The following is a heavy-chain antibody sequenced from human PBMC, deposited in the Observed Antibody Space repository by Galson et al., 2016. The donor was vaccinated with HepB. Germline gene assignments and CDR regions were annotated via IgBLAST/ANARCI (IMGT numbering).Heavy chain of an antibody. CDR3: ARGSTTLLYY. Sequence: TLSLTCTVSGGSISHYYWSWIRQPPGRGLEWVGYIYYRGSTNYNPSLKSRVTISLDTSKNQFSLRLSSVTAADTAVYYCARGSTTLLYYWGQGTLVTVSS. J-gene: IGHJ4*02. CDR2: IYYRGST. D-gene: IGHD1-26*01. V-gene: IGHV4-59*01. CDR1: GGSISHYY.